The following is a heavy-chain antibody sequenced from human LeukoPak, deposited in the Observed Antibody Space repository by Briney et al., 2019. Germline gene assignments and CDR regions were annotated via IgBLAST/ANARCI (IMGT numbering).Heavy chain of an antibody. V-gene: IGHV1-18*01. CDR3: ARDALKWESGYDYYYGLDV. J-gene: IGHJ6*02. Sequence: ASVKVSCKASGYTFTSYGISWARQAPGQGLEWMGWININNGNTEYAQNLQARVTMTTDTSTSTAYMELRSLRSDDTAVYYCARDALKWESGYDYYYGLDVWGQGTTVTVSS. D-gene: IGHD1-26*01. CDR2: ININNGNT. CDR1: GYTFTSYG.